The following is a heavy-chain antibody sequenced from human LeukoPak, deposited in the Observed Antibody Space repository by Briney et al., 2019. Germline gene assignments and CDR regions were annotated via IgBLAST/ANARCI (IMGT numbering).Heavy chain of an antibody. J-gene: IGHJ4*02. D-gene: IGHD4-17*01. V-gene: IGHV4-59*01. CDR1: AGSISSYY. CDR3: AREGIHGDYYFDY. Sequence: PSQTLSLTRTLSAGSISSYYSSSIRPPPRNGREWIGYIYYSGSTNYNPSLKSRVTISVDTSKNQFSLKLSSVTAADTAVYYCAREGIHGDYYFDYWGQGTQVTVSS. CDR2: IYYSGST.